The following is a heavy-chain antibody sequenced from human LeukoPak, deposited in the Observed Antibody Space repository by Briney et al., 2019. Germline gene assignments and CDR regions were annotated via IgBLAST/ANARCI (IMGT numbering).Heavy chain of an antibody. V-gene: IGHV3-66*01. CDR2: IYSGGST. Sequence: GGSLRLSCAASGFTVSSNYMSWVRQAPGKGLEWVSVIYSGGSTYYADSVKGRFTISRDNSKNTLYLQMNSLRAEDMAVYYCARGPHYYDSSGYLDYWGQGTLVTVSS. CDR1: GFTVSSNY. J-gene: IGHJ4*02. D-gene: IGHD3-22*01. CDR3: ARGPHYYDSSGYLDY.